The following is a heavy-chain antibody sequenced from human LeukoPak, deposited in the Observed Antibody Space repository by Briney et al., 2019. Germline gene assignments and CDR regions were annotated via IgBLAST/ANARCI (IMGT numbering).Heavy chain of an antibody. Sequence: PGGSLRLSCAASGFTFSSYAMSWVRQAPGKGLEWVSAISGSGGSTYYADSVKGRFTISRDNSKNTLYLQMNSLRAEDTAVYYCARGGEYYDILTGYFSTWYFDYWGQGTLVTVSS. CDR2: ISGSGGST. J-gene: IGHJ4*02. D-gene: IGHD3-9*01. CDR3: ARGGEYYDILTGYFSTWYFDY. CDR1: GFTFSSYA. V-gene: IGHV3-23*01.